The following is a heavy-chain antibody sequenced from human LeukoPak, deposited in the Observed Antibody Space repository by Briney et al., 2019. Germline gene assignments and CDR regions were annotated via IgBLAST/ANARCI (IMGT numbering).Heavy chain of an antibody. D-gene: IGHD6-19*01. CDR2: FYPEDGET. CDR1: GYTLTELS. Sequence: GASVKVSCKVSGYTLTELSMHWVRQAPGKGLEWMGGFYPEDGETIYAQKFQGRVTMTEDTSTDTAYMELSSLRSEDTAVYYCATAAGSGWYLSPFFDYWGQGTLVTVSS. V-gene: IGHV1-24*01. J-gene: IGHJ4*02. CDR3: ATAAGSGWYLSPFFDY.